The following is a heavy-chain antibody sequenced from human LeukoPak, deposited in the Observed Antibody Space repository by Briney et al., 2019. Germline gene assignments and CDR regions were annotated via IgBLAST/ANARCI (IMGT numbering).Heavy chain of an antibody. CDR1: GGSISSGGYY. D-gene: IGHD6-13*01. V-gene: IGHV4-30-2*01. CDR3: ARGDYSSSWYEYNWFDP. Sequence: SETLSLTCTVSGGSISSGGYYWSWIRQPPGKGLEWIGYIYHSGNTYYSPSLKSRVTISVDTSKNQFSLKLDSVTAADTAVYYCARGDYSSSWYEYNWFDPWGQGTLVTVSS. CDR2: IYHSGNT. J-gene: IGHJ5*02.